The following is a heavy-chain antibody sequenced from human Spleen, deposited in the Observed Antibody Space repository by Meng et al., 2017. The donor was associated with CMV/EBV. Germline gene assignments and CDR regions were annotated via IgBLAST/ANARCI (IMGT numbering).Heavy chain of an antibody. CDR3: ARLQANDGQDYYDSSGSYYFDY. V-gene: IGHV5-51*01. CDR1: YW. Sequence: YWIGWVRQMPGKGLEWMGIIYPGDSDTRYSPSFQGQVTISADKSISTAYLQWSSLKASDTAMYYCARLQANDGQDYYDSSGSYYFDYWGQGTLVTVSS. CDR2: IYPGDSDT. J-gene: IGHJ4*02. D-gene: IGHD3-22*01.